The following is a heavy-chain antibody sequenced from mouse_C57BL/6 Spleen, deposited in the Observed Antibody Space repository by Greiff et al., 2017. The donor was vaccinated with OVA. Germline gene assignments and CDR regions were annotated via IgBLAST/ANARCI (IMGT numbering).Heavy chain of an antibody. Sequence: EVQLQQSGPELVKPGASVKISCKASGYTFTDYYMNWVKQSHGKSLEWIGDINPNNGGTSYNQKFKGKATLTVDKSSSTAYMELRSLTSEDSAVYACAKPAVVDWYVGDWGTGTTVTVSS. D-gene: IGHD1-1*01. J-gene: IGHJ1*03. CDR3: AKPAVVDWYVGD. CDR1: GYTFTDYY. CDR2: INPNNGGT. V-gene: IGHV1-26*01.